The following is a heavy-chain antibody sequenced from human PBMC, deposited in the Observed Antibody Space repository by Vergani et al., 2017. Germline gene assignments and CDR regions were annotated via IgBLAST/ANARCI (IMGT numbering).Heavy chain of an antibody. J-gene: IGHJ6*03. V-gene: IGHV3-23*01. CDR3: AKQGVITIFXVVITPYYYYYMDV. CDR2: ISGSGGST. CDR1: GFTFSSYA. Sequence: EVQLLESGGGLVQPGGSLRLSCAASGFTFSSYAMSWVRQAPGKGLEWVSAISGSGGSTYYADSVKGRFTISRDNSKNTLYLQMNSLRAEDTAVYYCAKQGVITIFXVVITPYYYYYMDVWGKGTTVTVSS. D-gene: IGHD3-3*01.